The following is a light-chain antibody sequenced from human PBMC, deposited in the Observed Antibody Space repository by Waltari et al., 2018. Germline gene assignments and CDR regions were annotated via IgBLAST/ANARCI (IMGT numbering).Light chain of an antibody. Sequence: EIVLTQSPATLSLSPGERATLSCRTSQSVNSYLAWYQHKPGQAPRLLIYDASNRATGIPARFSGSGSGTDFILTISSLEPDDFALYYCQQRFTWPSITFGQGTRLEIK. J-gene: IGKJ5*01. CDR1: QSVNSY. CDR2: DAS. CDR3: QQRFTWPSIT. V-gene: IGKV3-11*01.